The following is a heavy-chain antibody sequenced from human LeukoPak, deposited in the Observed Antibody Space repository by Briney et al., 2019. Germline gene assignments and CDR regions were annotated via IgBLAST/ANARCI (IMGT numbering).Heavy chain of an antibody. CDR2: RHYGGST. CDR1: GGSISSSSYY. V-gene: IGHV4-39*01. Sequence: PSETLSLTCTVSGGSISSSSYYWGWIRQPPGKGLEWIGSRHYGGSTYYNRSLKRRVTISVDTSKKHYSLQQTSVTAADTAVYYCARLTFHYDGSGYYFDYWGQGTLVTVSS. D-gene: IGHD3-22*01. J-gene: IGHJ4*02. CDR3: ARLTFHYDGSGYYFDY.